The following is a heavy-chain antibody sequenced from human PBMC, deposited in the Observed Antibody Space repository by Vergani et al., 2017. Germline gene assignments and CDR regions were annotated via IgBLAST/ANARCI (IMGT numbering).Heavy chain of an antibody. V-gene: IGHV4-39*01. Sequence: QLQLQESGPGLVKPSETLSLTCTVSGGSISSSSYYWGWIRQPPGKGLEWIGSIYYSGSTYYNPSLKSRVTISVDTSKNQFSLKLSSVTAADTAVYYCARHVVRSIFGVVIDYYYYYYMDVWGKGTTVTVSS. CDR1: GGSISSSSYY. CDR3: ARHVVRSIFGVVIDYYYYYYMDV. J-gene: IGHJ6*03. CDR2: IYYSGST. D-gene: IGHD3-3*01.